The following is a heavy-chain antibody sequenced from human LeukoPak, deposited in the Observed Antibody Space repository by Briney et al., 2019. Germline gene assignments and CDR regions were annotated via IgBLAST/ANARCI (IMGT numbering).Heavy chain of an antibody. CDR1: GGTFSSYA. J-gene: IGHJ6*02. D-gene: IGHD3-3*01. CDR2: IIPIFGTA. CDR3: ARGLQSITIFDYYYYGMDV. Sequence: SVKVSCKASGGTFSSYAISWVRQAPGQGLEWMGGIIPIFGTANYAQKFQGRVAITADESTSTAYMELSSLRSEDTAVYYCARGLQSITIFDYYYYGMDVWGQGTTVTVSS. V-gene: IGHV1-69*13.